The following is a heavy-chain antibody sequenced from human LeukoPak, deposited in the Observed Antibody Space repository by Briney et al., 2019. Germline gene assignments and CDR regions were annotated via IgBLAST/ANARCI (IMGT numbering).Heavy chain of an antibody. CDR3: AREMVLRYLGGMDV. CDR2: INPNSGGT. V-gene: IGHV1-2*02. Sequence: ASVKVSCKASGYTFTGYYMHWVRQAPGQGLEWMGWINPNSGGTNYAQKFQGRVTMTRDTSISTAYMKLSRLRSDDTAVYYCAREMVLRYLGGMDVWGQGTTVTVSS. J-gene: IGHJ6*02. CDR1: GYTFTGYY. D-gene: IGHD3-9*01.